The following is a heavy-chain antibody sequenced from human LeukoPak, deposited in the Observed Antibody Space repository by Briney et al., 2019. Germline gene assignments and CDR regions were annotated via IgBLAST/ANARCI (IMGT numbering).Heavy chain of an antibody. CDR1: GFTFSSYS. CDR2: ISSSSSYI. V-gene: IGHV3-21*01. D-gene: IGHD6-13*01. J-gene: IGHJ5*02. Sequence: GGSLRLSCAASGFTFSSYSMNWVRQAPGKGLEWVSSISSSSSYIYHADSVKGRFTISRDNAKNSLSLQMNSLRAEDTAVYYCARDPGIAAAGTNNWFDPSGQGTLVPVSS. CDR3: ARDPGIAAAGTNNWFDP.